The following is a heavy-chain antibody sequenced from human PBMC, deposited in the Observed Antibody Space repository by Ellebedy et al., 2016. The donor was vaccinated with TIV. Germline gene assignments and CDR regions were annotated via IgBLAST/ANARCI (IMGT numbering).Heavy chain of an antibody. CDR2: ISIYNGNT. CDR1: GYSFSIFG. CDR3: ARDLSVNWFDP. V-gene: IGHV1-18*04. Sequence: AASVKVSCKASGYSFSIFGFSWVRQAPGQGLEWMGWISIYNGNTKYSQKFQGRVNMTTDTSTTTVYMELRSLRSDDTAVYYCARDLSVNWFDPWGQGTLVTVSS. J-gene: IGHJ5*02. D-gene: IGHD5/OR15-5a*01.